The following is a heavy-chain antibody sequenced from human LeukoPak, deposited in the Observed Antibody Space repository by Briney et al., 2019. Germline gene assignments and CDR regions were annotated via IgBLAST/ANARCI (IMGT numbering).Heavy chain of an antibody. Sequence: MASETLSLTCTVSGGSISSSTYCWGWIRQPPGKGLEWIGSIYYSGSTYYNPSLKSRVTISVDTSKNQFTLKLSSVTAADTAVYYCARGRGEGRGISMVRGVRAPSYNWFDPWGHGTLVTVSS. D-gene: IGHD3-10*01. CDR2: IYYSGST. V-gene: IGHV4-39*06. CDR1: GGSISSSTYC. CDR3: ARGRGEGRGISMVRGVRAPSYNWFDP. J-gene: IGHJ5*02.